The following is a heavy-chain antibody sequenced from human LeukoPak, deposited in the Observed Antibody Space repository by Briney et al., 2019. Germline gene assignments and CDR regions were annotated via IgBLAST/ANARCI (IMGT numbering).Heavy chain of an antibody. Sequence: PGGSLRLSCAASGFRFGSFWMTWIRQAPGKGLEWVGHIKEDGSQTNYIDSVTGRFTISRDNTKDSLYLQMNSLRAEDTAVYYCAKDLLPPYYDFWSGYYSPYYYYYGMDVWGQGTTVTVSS. J-gene: IGHJ6*02. D-gene: IGHD3-3*01. CDR3: AKDLLPPYYDFWSGYYSPYYYYYGMDV. CDR2: IKEDGSQT. CDR1: GFRFGSFW. V-gene: IGHV3-7*01.